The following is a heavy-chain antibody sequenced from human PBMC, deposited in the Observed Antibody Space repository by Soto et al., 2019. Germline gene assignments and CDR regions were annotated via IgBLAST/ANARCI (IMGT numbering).Heavy chain of an antibody. D-gene: IGHD3-22*01. CDR3: ARERYYFDSSISTPDY. CDR2: IYYSGST. CDR1: GGSITSGDYY. V-gene: IGHV4-31*01. Sequence: QVQLQESGPGLVKPSQTLSLTCTVSGGSITSGDYYWSWNRQHPGKGLEWIGYIYYSGSTNYNPSLKSPVTISVDTSKNQFSLMLSPVTAADTAVYYCARERYYFDSSISTPDYWGQGTLVTVSS. J-gene: IGHJ4*02.